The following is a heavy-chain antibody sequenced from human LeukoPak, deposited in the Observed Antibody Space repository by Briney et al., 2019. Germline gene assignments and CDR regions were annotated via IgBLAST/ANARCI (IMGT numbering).Heavy chain of an antibody. J-gene: IGHJ4*02. V-gene: IGHV3-74*01. CDR2: INSDGSST. D-gene: IGHD5-18*01. CDR1: GFTFSSYW. Sequence: GGSLRLSCAASGFTFSSYWMHWVRQAPGKGLVWVSRINSDGSSTSYADSVKGRFTISRDSAKNTLYLQMNSLRAEDTAVYYCARGGRYSYGPFDYWGQGTLVTVSS. CDR3: ARGGRYSYGPFDY.